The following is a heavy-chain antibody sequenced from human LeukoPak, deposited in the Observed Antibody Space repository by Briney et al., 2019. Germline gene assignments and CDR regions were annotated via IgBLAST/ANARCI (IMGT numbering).Heavy chain of an antibody. CDR2: ISAHNGNT. CDR1: GYTFSSYD. J-gene: IGHJ3*02. D-gene: IGHD3-3*01. CDR3: ARRQPYYNLWSVYDAFDI. Sequence: ASVKVSCKASGYTFSSYDITWVRQGPGQALEWMGWISAHNGNTKYAQNLQGRVTMTTDTSTNTAYMELRSLRSDDTAVYYCARRQPYYNLWSVYDAFDIWGQGTMVTVSS. V-gene: IGHV1-18*01.